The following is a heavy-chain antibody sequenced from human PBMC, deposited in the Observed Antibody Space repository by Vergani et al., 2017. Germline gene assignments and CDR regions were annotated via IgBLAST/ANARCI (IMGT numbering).Heavy chain of an antibody. CDR3: ARFRGPDIVGTAFDH. V-gene: IGHV4-34*01. CDR2: INDIGTT. J-gene: IGHJ4*02. Sequence: QVQLQQWGAGLLKPSETLSLTCGVPGGSFSVYYWSWIRKSPGKGLARIGAINDIGTTNYNPYLRSRVTISVDTSKTQFYLRLNSVTAADTAVYFCARFRGPDIVGTAFDHWAQGTLVTVSS. CDR1: GGSFSVYY. D-gene: IGHD5-12*01.